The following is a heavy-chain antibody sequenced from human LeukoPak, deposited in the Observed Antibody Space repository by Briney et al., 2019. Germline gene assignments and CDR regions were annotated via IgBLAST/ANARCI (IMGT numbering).Heavy chain of an antibody. CDR2: ISSDGSNY. V-gene: IGHV3-30*18. J-gene: IGHJ6*02. Sequence: GGSLRLSCEASGFTFSTYGMHWVRQAPGKGLEWMAVISSDGSNYYYADSVWGRFTISRDNSKNTLYLQMNSLRVEDTAVYYCAKAPLAYRTSGSYACGMDVWGQGTTVTVSS. CDR1: GFTFSTYG. CDR3: AKAPLAYRTSGSYACGMDV. D-gene: IGHD3-10*01.